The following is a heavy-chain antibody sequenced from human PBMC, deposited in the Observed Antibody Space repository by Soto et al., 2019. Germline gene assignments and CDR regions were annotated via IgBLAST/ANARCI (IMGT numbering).Heavy chain of an antibody. CDR1: GGSISTGDKS. V-gene: IGHV4-30-2*01. CDR3: ARDNYYTGSGYYPSSAEYFQH. J-gene: IGHJ1*01. Sequence: PSETLSLTCVVSGGSISTGDKSWGWIRQPPGRGLEWIGYVYHSGSTYYNPSLKRRVSISVDRSKNQFFLKLRSVTAADTAVYYCARDNYYTGSGYYPSSAEYFQHWGQGTLVTVSS. D-gene: IGHD3-22*01. CDR2: VYHSGST.